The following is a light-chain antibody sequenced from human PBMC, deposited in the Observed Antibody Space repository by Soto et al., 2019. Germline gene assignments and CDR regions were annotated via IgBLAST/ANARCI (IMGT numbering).Light chain of an antibody. CDR1: SSNIGSNN. Sequence: QSVLTQPPSASGTPGQRVTVSCSGSSSNIGSNNVAWYQKLAGSAPKLLIYENDQRPSGVPDRFSGSKSGTSASLAISGLRPEDEATYYCSTWDDSLSSVLFGGGTKLTVL. J-gene: IGLJ2*01. CDR2: END. CDR3: STWDDSLSSVL. V-gene: IGLV1-47*01.